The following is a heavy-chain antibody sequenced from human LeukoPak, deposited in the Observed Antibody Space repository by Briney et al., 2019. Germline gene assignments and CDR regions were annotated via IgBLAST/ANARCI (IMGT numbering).Heavy chain of an antibody. CDR2: IYYSGST. Sequence: SETLSLTCTVSGGSISSYYWSWIRQPPGKGLEWIGYIYYSGSTNYNPSLKSRATISVDTSKNHFSLKLSSVTAADTAVYYCARDYYDSSGYPGFDYWGQGTLVTVSS. D-gene: IGHD3-22*01. CDR3: ARDYYDSSGYPGFDY. V-gene: IGHV4-59*01. CDR1: GGSISSYY. J-gene: IGHJ4*02.